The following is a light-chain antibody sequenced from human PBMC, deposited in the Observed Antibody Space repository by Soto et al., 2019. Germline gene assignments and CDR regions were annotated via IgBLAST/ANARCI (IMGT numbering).Light chain of an antibody. CDR3: QQYGSSPLT. J-gene: IGKJ4*01. CDR2: GAS. V-gene: IGKV3-20*01. Sequence: EIVVTQSPCTLSLSPGDRAPLACRASQSVSSSYLAWYQQKPGQAPRLLIYGASSRATGIPDRFSGSGSGTDFTLTISRLEPEDFAVYYCQQYGSSPLTFGGGTKVEIK. CDR1: QSVSSSY.